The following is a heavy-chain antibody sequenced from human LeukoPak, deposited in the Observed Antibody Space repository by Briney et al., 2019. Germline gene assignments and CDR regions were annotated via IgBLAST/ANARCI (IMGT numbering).Heavy chain of an antibody. J-gene: IGHJ3*02. V-gene: IGHV1-2*04. Sequence: GASVKVSCKASGYTFTSYYMHWVRQAPGQGLEWMAWINPNSGDTNYAQKFQGWLTMTRDTSISTAYMELSRLRSDDTAVYYCARGLNYYDSSAYYRSDAFDIWGQGTMVTVSS. D-gene: IGHD3-22*01. CDR2: INPNSGDT. CDR1: GYTFTSYY. CDR3: ARGLNYYDSSAYYRSDAFDI.